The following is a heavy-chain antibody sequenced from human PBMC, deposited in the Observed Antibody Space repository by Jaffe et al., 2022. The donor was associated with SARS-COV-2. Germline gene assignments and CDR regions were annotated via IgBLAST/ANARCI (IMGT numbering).Heavy chain of an antibody. CDR2: IFTSGST. J-gene: IGHJ5*02. Sequence: QVQLQESGPGLVKPSQTLSLTCTVSGGSISSGSYYWSWIRQPAGKGLEWIGRIFTSGSTNYNPSLKSRVTISVDTSKNQFSLKLNSVTAADTAVYYCARSQSTPIAAADVYNWFDPWGQGTLVTVSS. V-gene: IGHV4-61*02. D-gene: IGHD6-13*01. CDR1: GGSISSGSYY. CDR3: ARSQSTPIAAADVYNWFDP.